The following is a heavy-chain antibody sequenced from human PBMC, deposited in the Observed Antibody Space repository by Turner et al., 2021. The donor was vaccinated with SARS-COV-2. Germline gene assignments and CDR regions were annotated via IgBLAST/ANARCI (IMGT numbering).Heavy chain of an antibody. CDR3: VRGREGGWSLDY. D-gene: IGHD6-19*01. CDR2: RWFDGSKK. V-gene: IGHV3-33*01. CDR1: GFTFSSYC. J-gene: IGHJ4*02. Sequence: VHLVASGGGVVQPGRSLGLSCAASGFTFSSYCIHWVRQAPGKGLGWVAVRWFDGSKKYYADSVKGRFTIYRDNSKNTLYLQMNSLRAEDTALYHCVRGREGGWSLDYWGQGTPVTVSS.